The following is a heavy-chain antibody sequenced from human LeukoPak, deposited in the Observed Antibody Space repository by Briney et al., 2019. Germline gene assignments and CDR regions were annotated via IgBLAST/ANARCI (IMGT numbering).Heavy chain of an antibody. Sequence: PGGSLRLSCAASGFTFSSYAMSWVRQAPGKGLEWVSAISGSGGSTYYADSVKGRFTISRDNSKNTLYLQINSLRAEDSAVYYCVKYNGYDADSTIYYWGQGTLVTVSS. CDR1: GFTFSSYA. V-gene: IGHV3-23*01. J-gene: IGHJ4*02. D-gene: IGHD5-12*01. CDR3: VKYNGYDADSTIYY. CDR2: ISGSGGST.